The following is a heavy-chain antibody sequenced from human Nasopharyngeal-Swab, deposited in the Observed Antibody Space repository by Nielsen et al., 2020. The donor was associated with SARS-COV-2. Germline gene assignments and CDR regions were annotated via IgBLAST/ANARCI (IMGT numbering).Heavy chain of an antibody. CDR3: ARDQGIAVAGNYYYYGMDV. D-gene: IGHD6-19*01. CDR2: ISYDGSNK. J-gene: IGHJ6*02. Sequence: GGSLRLSCAASGFTFSSYAMHWVRQAPGKGLEWVAVISYDGSNKYYADSVKGRFTISRDNSKNTLYLQMNSLRAEDTAVYYCARDQGIAVAGNYYYYGMDVWGQGTTVTVSS. CDR1: GFTFSSYA. V-gene: IGHV3-30-3*01.